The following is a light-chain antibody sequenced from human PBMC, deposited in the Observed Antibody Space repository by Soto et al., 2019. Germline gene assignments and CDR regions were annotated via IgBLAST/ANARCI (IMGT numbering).Light chain of an antibody. CDR1: SSNIGSNT. CDR2: SNN. CDR3: AAWDDSLNGWV. J-gene: IGLJ3*02. Sequence: QSVLTQPTSASGTPGQTVTISCSGSSSNIGSNTVNWCQQLPGTAPKLLIFSNNLRPSEVPDRFSGSKSGTSASLAISGLQSEDEADYYCAAWDDSLNGWVFGGGTKVTVL. V-gene: IGLV1-44*01.